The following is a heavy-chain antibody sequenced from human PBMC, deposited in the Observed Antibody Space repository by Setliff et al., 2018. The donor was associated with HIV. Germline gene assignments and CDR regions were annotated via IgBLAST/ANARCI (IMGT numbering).Heavy chain of an antibody. CDR3: ARGVGRFQYYFDY. V-gene: IGHV1-69*10. CDR2: IIPILGIA. Sequence: ASVKVSCKASGGTFSSYAISWVRQAPGQGLEWMGGIIPILGIANYAQKFQGRVTMTRNTSISTAYMELSSLRSEDTAVYYCARGVGRFQYYFDYWGQGTLVTVSS. D-gene: IGHD2-21*01. J-gene: IGHJ4*02. CDR1: GGTFSSYA.